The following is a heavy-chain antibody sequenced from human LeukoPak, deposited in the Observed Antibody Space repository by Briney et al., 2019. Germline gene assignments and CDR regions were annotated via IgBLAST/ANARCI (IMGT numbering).Heavy chain of an antibody. CDR2: IIPILGIA. CDR1: GGTFSSYA. CDR3: ATEGPQVDTASPIN. V-gene: IGHV1-69*10. Sequence: SVKVSCKASGGTFSSYAISWVRQAPGQGLEWMGGIIPILGIANYAQKFQGRVTITADKSTSTAYMELSSLRSEDTAVYYCATEGPQVDTASPINWGQGTLVTVSS. J-gene: IGHJ4*02. D-gene: IGHD5-18*01.